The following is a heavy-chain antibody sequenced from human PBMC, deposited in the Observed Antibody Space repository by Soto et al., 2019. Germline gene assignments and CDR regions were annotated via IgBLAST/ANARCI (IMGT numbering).Heavy chain of an antibody. V-gene: IGHV3-15*01. CDR1: GFTFSNAW. CDR3: TTAAKIGWSRFDY. CDR2: IKDKTEGETT. Sequence: EVQLVESGGGLLKPGGSLRLSCAASGFTFSNAWMNWVRQAPGKGLEWVGRIKDKTEGETTDYAAPVKGRFSISRDDSENTLYLQMNSLRTDDTAVYYCTTAAKIGWSRFDYWGQGTLVTVSS. J-gene: IGHJ4*02. D-gene: IGHD6-19*01.